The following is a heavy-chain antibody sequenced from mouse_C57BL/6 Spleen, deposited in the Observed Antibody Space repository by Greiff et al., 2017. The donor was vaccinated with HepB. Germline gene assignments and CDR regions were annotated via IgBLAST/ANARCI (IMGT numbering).Heavy chain of an antibody. J-gene: IGHJ2*01. CDR2: IYPGDGDT. CDR3: ARRVSKPMNYFDY. Sequence: QVQLKQSGAELVKPGASVKISCKASGYAFSSYWMNWVKQRPGKGLEWIRQIYPGDGDTNYNGKFKGKATLTADKSSSTAYMQLSSLTSEDSAVYFCARRVSKPMNYFDYWGQGTTLTVSS. CDR1: GYAFSSYW. D-gene: IGHD2-5*01. V-gene: IGHV1-80*01.